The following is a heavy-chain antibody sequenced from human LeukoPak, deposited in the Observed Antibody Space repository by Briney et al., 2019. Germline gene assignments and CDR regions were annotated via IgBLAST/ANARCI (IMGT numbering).Heavy chain of an antibody. CDR1: GGSISSSSYY. D-gene: IGHD1-26*01. CDR2: IYYSRST. CDR3: ARLGPLWELLRSWPEPIGYMDV. V-gene: IGHV4-39*07. Sequence: SETLSLTCTVSGGSISSSSYYWGWIRQPPGKGLEWIGSIYYSRSTYYNPSLKSRVTISVDTSKNQFYLRLSSVTAADTAVYYCARLGPLWELLRSWPEPIGYMDVWGKGTTVTVSS. J-gene: IGHJ6*03.